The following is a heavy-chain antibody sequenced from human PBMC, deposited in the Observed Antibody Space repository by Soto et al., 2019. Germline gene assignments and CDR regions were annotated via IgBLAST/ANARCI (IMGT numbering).Heavy chain of an antibody. CDR2: INAGNVNT. D-gene: IGHD2-2*01. CDR1: GYSFKTYA. V-gene: IGHV1-3*01. J-gene: IGHJ6*02. Sequence: QVQLVQSGAEVKKPGASVKVSCKASGYSFKTYAMHWVRQAPGQRLEWLAWINAGNVNTKYSQKFQGRLNVTRDTSVSTAYMELSSLTYEDTAVYYCARDMGQYLVMMSYYNAMDAWGQGTTVTVSS. CDR3: ARDMGQYLVMMSYYNAMDA.